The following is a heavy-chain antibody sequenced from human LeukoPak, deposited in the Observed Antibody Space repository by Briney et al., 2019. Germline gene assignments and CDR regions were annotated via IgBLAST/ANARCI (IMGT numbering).Heavy chain of an antibody. Sequence: AASVKVSCKASGYTFTGYYMHWVRQAPGQGLEWMGRINPNSGGTNYAQKFQGRVTMTRDTSISTAYMELGRLRSDDTAVYYCARDRRGVMNYFDYWGQGTLVTVSS. CDR1: GYTFTGYY. J-gene: IGHJ4*02. CDR3: ARDRRGVMNYFDY. V-gene: IGHV1-2*06. CDR2: INPNSGGT. D-gene: IGHD3-16*01.